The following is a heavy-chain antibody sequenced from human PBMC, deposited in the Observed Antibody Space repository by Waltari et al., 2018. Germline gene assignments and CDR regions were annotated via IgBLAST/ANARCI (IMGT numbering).Heavy chain of an antibody. CDR3: AKSSGSYYEVFDY. V-gene: IGHV3-23*01. Sequence: EVRLMESGGGLVQPGGSLRLSCAASGFAFANYGMSWVRQAPGKGLEGVSSISGSGGTTYYADSVKGRFTMSKDNSKNTLFLQMNSLRVDDTADYYCAKSSGSYYEVFDYWGRGTLVTVSS. J-gene: IGHJ4*02. CDR1: GFAFANYG. D-gene: IGHD1-26*01. CDR2: ISGSGGTT.